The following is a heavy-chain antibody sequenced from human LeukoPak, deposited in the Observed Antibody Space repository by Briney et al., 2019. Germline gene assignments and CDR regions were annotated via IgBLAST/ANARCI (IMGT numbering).Heavy chain of an antibody. CDR3: ARGFPQDIVVVVAATYGMDV. J-gene: IGHJ6*02. V-gene: IGHV1-69*04. D-gene: IGHD2-15*01. CDR2: IIPILGIA. Sequence: SVKVSCKAPGGTFSSYAISWVRQAPGQGLEWMGRIIPILGIANYAQKFQGRVTITADKSTSTAYMELSSLRSEDTAVYYCARGFPQDIVVVVAATYGMDVWGQGTTVTVSS. CDR1: GGTFSSYA.